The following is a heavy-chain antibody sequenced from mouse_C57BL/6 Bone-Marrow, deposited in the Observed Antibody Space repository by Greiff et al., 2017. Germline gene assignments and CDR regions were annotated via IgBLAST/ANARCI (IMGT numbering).Heavy chain of an antibody. Sequence: VQLQQSGAELVRPGTSVKVSCKASGYAFTNYLIEWVKQRPGPGLEWIGVINPGSGGTNYNEKFKGKATLTADKSSSTAYMQLSSLTSEDSAVYFCARDSNYSGYFDYWGQGTTLTVSS. CDR2: INPGSGGT. V-gene: IGHV1-54*01. J-gene: IGHJ2*01. CDR3: ARDSNYSGYFDY. CDR1: GYAFTNYL. D-gene: IGHD2-5*01.